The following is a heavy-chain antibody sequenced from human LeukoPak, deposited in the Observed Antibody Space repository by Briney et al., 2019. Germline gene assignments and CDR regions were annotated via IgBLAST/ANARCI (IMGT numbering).Heavy chain of an antibody. CDR1: GGTFSSYA. Sequence: SVKVSXKASGGTFSSYAISWVRQAPGQGLEWMGRIIPIFGTANYAQKFQGRVTITTDESTSTAYMELSSLRSEVTAVYYCARAKYSGRQSWGQGTLVTVSS. D-gene: IGHD1-26*01. V-gene: IGHV1-69*05. CDR3: ARAKYSGRQS. CDR2: IIPIFGTA. J-gene: IGHJ5*02.